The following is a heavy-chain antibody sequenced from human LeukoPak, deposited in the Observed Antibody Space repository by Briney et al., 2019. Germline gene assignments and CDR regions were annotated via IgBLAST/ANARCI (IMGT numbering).Heavy chain of an antibody. Sequence: PSETLSLTCTVSGDSISSRRYYWGWIRQPPGKGLEWTGSIDYSGSTYYNPSLKSRVAISLDTAKNQFSLKLSSVTAADTAVYYCARIVARYDFWSGYYFDYWGQGTLVTVSS. D-gene: IGHD3-3*01. CDR1: GDSISSRRYY. J-gene: IGHJ4*02. CDR2: IDYSGST. V-gene: IGHV4-39*07. CDR3: ARIVARYDFWSGYYFDY.